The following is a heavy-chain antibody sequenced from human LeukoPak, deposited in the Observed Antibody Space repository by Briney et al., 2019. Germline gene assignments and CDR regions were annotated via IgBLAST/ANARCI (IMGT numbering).Heavy chain of an antibody. D-gene: IGHD2-21*02. V-gene: IGHV4-30-4*01. Sequence: SQTLSLTCNVSGGSISSGDKYWSWIRQPPGKGLEWIGYIYYSGSTYYNPSLKSRLTIPVDTSENQFSLHLTSVTAADTAVYFCARVTRWAGLDFWGQGTLVTVSS. CDR3: ARVTRWAGLDF. CDR2: IYYSGST. CDR1: GGSISSGDKY. J-gene: IGHJ4*02.